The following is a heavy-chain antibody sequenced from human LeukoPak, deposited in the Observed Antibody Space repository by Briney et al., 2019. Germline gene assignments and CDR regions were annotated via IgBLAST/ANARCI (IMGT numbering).Heavy chain of an antibody. V-gene: IGHV3-7*01. CDR3: ARDLSGVTGYTYGRGIDY. CDR1: EFTFSSYW. Sequence: GGSLRLSCAASEFTFSSYWISWVRQAPGKGLEWVANIKQDGSEKYYVDSVKGRFTISRDNAKNSLYLQMDSLRAEDTAVYYCARDLSGVTGYTYGRGIDYWGQGTLVTVSS. D-gene: IGHD5-18*01. CDR2: IKQDGSEK. J-gene: IGHJ4*02.